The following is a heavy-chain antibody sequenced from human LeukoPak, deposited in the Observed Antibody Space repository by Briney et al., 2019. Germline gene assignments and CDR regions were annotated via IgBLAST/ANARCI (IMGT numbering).Heavy chain of an antibody. Sequence: AASVKVSCKSPRNSFTHYYLHWVRQAPGQGLEWVGWINPNSGGPAYAQKFQGRVTMTRDTSISTVYMELSSLRSDDTAIYYCARPTVTAGWYFDLWGRGTLVTVSS. V-gene: IGHV1-2*02. D-gene: IGHD4-17*01. CDR1: RNSFTHYY. CDR2: INPNSGGP. J-gene: IGHJ2*01. CDR3: ARPTVTAGWYFDL.